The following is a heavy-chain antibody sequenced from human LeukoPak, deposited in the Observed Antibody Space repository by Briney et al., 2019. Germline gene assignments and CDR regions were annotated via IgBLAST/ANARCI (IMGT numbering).Heavy chain of an antibody. V-gene: IGHV1-2*02. D-gene: IGHD2-2*01. CDR3: ARVRRYQPNVPQRSRHNWFDP. J-gene: IGHJ5*02. CDR1: GYTFTGYY. CDR2: INPNSGGT. Sequence: ASVKVSCKASGYTFTGYYMHWVRQAPGQGLEWMGWINPNSGGTNYAQKFQGRVTMTRDTSISTAYMELSRLRSDDTAVYYCARVRRYQPNVPQRSRHNWFDPWGQGTLVTVSS.